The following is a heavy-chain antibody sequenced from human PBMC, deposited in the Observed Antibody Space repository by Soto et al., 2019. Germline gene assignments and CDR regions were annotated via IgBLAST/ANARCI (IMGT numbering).Heavy chain of an antibody. Sequence: KSSATLSLTCAVSSDSISRYYWSWGRQPPGKRLEWIGYISYSGSTDYNPSLKSRVTISGDTSKNQFSLKVSSVTAADTAVYYCARGTSWQLPFDYWGQGTLVT. CDR3: ARGTSWQLPFDY. D-gene: IGHD6-13*01. CDR1: SDSISRYY. J-gene: IGHJ4*02. CDR2: ISYSGST. V-gene: IGHV4-59*01.